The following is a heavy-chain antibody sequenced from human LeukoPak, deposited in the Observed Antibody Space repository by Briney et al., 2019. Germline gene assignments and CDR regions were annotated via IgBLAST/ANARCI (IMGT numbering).Heavy chain of an antibody. V-gene: IGHV3-30-3*01. CDR1: GFTFSSYA. Sequence: PGGSLRLSCAASGFTFSSYAMHWVRQAPGKGLEWVAVISYDGSNKYYADSVKGRFTISRDNSKNTLYLQMNSLRAEDTAVYYCAKDRGYYYDSSGYHPDYWGQGTLVTVSS. J-gene: IGHJ4*02. CDR2: ISYDGSNK. D-gene: IGHD3-22*01. CDR3: AKDRGYYYDSSGYHPDY.